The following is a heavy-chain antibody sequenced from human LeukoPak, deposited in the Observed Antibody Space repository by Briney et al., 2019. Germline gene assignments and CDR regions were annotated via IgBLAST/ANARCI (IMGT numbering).Heavy chain of an antibody. D-gene: IGHD3-10*01. Sequence: GGSLRLSCAASGFTFSSRWMHWVRQAPGKGLVWVSHINSDGSSSTYADPVKGRFTISRDNARNTLYLQMNSLRAEDTAVYYCARTITDAFDMWGQGTMVTVSS. CDR1: GFTFSSRW. V-gene: IGHV3-74*01. CDR3: ARTITDAFDM. CDR2: INSDGSSS. J-gene: IGHJ3*02.